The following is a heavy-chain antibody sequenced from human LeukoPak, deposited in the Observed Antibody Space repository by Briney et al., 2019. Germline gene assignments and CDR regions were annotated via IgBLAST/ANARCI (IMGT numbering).Heavy chain of an antibody. CDR3: ASSDYGDYPYYFDY. Sequence: ASVKVSCKASGYTFTSYGISWVRQAPGQGLEWMGWISAYNGNTNYAQKLQGRVTMTTDTSTSTAYMELRSLRSDDTAVNYCASSDYGDYPYYFDYWGQGTLVTVSS. CDR1: GYTFTSYG. J-gene: IGHJ4*02. V-gene: IGHV1-18*01. D-gene: IGHD4-17*01. CDR2: ISAYNGNT.